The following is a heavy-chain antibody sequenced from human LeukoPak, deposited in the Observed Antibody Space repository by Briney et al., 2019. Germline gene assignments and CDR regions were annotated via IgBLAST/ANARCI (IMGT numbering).Heavy chain of an antibody. V-gene: IGHV1-69*13. CDR1: GGTFSSYA. CDR3: ARGNERPLDYYYYYMDV. Sequence: ASVKVSCKASGGTFSSYAISWVRQAPGQGLEWMGGIIPIFGTANYAQKFQGRVTITADESTSTAYMELSSLRSEDTAVYYCARGNERPLDYYYYYMDVWGKGTTVTVSS. CDR2: IIPIFGTA. J-gene: IGHJ6*03. D-gene: IGHD1-1*01.